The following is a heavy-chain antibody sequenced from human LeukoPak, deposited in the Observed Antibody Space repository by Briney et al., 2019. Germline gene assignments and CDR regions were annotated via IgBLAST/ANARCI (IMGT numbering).Heavy chain of an antibody. CDR1: GFTFTTYS. Sequence: GGSLRLSCAASGFTFTTYSMNWVRQAPGKGLEWVSFVSSTSRFISYADSVKGRSTISRDNAKNSLYLQMNSLRAEDTAVYYCARDLGGYSYGSHFDYWGQGTLVTVSS. J-gene: IGHJ4*02. CDR2: VSSTSRFI. V-gene: IGHV3-21*01. CDR3: ARDLGGYSYGSHFDY. D-gene: IGHD5-18*01.